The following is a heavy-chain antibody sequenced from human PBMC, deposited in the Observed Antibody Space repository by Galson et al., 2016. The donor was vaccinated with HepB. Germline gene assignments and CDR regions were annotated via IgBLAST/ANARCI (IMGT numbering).Heavy chain of an antibody. J-gene: IGHJ4*02. CDR1: GFTFINYW. CDR2: IRQDGGDK. D-gene: IGHD2-15*01. CDR3: ARDLRYCSGGSRSLPI. V-gene: IGHV3-7*01. Sequence: SLRLSCAASGFTFINYWMSWVRQAPGKGLEWVANIRQDGGDKYYVDSVKGRFSISRDNAKKSLYLQMTSLRPEDTAIYYCARDLRYCSGGSRSLPIWGQGTLVTVSS.